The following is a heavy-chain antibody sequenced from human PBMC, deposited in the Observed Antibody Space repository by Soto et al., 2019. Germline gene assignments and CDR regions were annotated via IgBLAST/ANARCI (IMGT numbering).Heavy chain of an antibody. J-gene: IGHJ6*03. V-gene: IGHV4-59*01. CDR2: IYYSGGT. D-gene: IGHD3-16*02. Sequence: SETLSLTCTVSGGSISSYYWSWIRQPPGKGLEWIGYIYYSGGTNYNPSLKSRVTISVDTSKNQFSLKLSSVTAADTAVYYCARGYYDYIWGSYRVYYYYMDVWGKGTTVTVSS. CDR3: ARGYYDYIWGSYRVYYYYMDV. CDR1: GGSISSYY.